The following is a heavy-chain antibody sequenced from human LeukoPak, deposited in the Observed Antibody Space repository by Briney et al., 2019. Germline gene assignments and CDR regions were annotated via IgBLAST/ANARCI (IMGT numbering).Heavy chain of an antibody. CDR3: ARSPLFDSSGYSLAY. CDR2: INPNSGGT. Sequence: ASVKVSCKASGYTFTGYYMHWVRQAPGQGLEWMGWINPNSGGTNYAQKFQGRVTMTRDTSISTAYMELSRLRSDDTAVYYCARSPLFDSSGYSLAYWGQGTLVNVYS. D-gene: IGHD3-22*01. J-gene: IGHJ4*02. V-gene: IGHV1-2*02. CDR1: GYTFTGYY.